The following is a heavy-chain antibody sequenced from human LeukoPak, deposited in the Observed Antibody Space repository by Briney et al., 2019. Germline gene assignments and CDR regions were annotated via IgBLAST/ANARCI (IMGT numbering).Heavy chain of an antibody. J-gene: IGHJ4*02. CDR3: AKVGQNYDILTYYFDY. CDR1: GFTFSNYG. CDR2: ISGNGGTT. V-gene: IGHV3-23*01. D-gene: IGHD3-9*01. Sequence: PGGSLRLSCAASGFTFSNYGMSWVRQAPGKGLEWVSAISGNGGTTYFADSVKGRFTISRDNSKNTLYLQMSSLRAGDTATYYCAKVGQNYDILTYYFDYWGQGPRSPSPQ.